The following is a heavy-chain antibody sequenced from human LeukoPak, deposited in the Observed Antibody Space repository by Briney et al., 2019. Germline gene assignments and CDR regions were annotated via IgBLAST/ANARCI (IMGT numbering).Heavy chain of an antibody. CDR2: IGIRGDT. J-gene: IGHJ4*02. Sequence: PGGSLRLSCAASGFTFIDYDMHWVRQVIGKGLEWVSAIGIRGDTHYSGSVKGRFTISRDNAERSLYLQMNSLRAEDTAVYYCARGGIQVSGIDEFDYWGQGTLVTVSS. CDR1: GFTFIDYD. D-gene: IGHD6-19*01. CDR3: ARGGIQVSGIDEFDY. V-gene: IGHV3-13*01.